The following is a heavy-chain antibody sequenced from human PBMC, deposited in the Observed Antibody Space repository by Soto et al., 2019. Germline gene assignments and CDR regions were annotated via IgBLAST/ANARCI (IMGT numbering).Heavy chain of an antibody. CDR1: GGSFSGYY. CDR2: INHSGST. J-gene: IGHJ4*02. Sequence: QVQLQQWGAGLLKPSETLSLTCAVYGGSFSGYYWSWIRQPPGKGLEWIGEINHSGSTNYNPSLKGRLTISVDTSKNPFSLKLSSVTAADTAVYYCARCGGPEYGSGSIDYWGQGTLVTVSS. V-gene: IGHV4-34*01. D-gene: IGHD3-10*01. CDR3: ARCGGPEYGSGSIDY.